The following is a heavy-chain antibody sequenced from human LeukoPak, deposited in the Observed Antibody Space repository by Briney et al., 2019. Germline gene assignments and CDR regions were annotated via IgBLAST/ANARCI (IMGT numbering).Heavy chain of an antibody. CDR1: GDIFTSYG. CDR2: ISAYNGNT. Sequence: ASVKVSCKASGDIFTSYGISWVRQAPGEGLEWMGWISAYNGNTNYAQKLQGRVTMTTDTSTSTAYMELRSLRSDDTAVYYCARGPAFGSGYFDLYYFDYWGQGTLVTVSS. J-gene: IGHJ4*02. D-gene: IGHD3-22*01. CDR3: ARGPAFGSGYFDLYYFDY. V-gene: IGHV1-18*01.